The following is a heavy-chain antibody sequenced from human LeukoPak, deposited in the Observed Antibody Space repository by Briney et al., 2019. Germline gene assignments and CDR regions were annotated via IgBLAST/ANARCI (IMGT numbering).Heavy chain of an antibody. CDR2: MNPNSGNT. CDR3: ARDGSSVGVILYYYMDV. V-gene: IGHV1-8*01. CDR1: GYTFTSYD. Sequence: ASVKVSCKASGYTFTSYDINWVRQATGQGLEWMGWMNPNSGNTGYAQKFQGRVTMTRNTSISTAYMELSSLRSEDTAVYYCARDGSSVGVILYYYMDVWGKGTTVTVSS. J-gene: IGHJ6*03. D-gene: IGHD6-25*01.